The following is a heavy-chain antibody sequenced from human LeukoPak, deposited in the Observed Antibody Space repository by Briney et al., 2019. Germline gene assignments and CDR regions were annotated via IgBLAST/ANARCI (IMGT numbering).Heavy chain of an antibody. D-gene: IGHD6-13*01. V-gene: IGHV4-59*08. CDR2: ISYSGST. J-gene: IGHJ4*02. Sequence: SPSETLSLTCNVSGGSISGYYWSWIRQPPVKGLEWIGYISYSGSTNYNPSLKSRVTISVDSSKNQFSLKLSSVTAADTAVYYCARQRIAADGTGNFGYWGQGTLVTVSS. CDR1: GGSISGYY. CDR3: ARQRIAADGTGNFGY.